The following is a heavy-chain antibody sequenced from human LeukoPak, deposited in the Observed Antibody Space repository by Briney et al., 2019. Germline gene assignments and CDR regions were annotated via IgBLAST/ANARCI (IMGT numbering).Heavy chain of an antibody. V-gene: IGHV4-4*02. CDR1: GGSISSSNW. CDR2: IYHSGST. J-gene: IGHJ4*02. Sequence: SGTLSLTCAVSGGSISSSNWWSWVRQPPGKGLEWIGEIYHSGSTNYNPSLKSRVTISVDTSKNQFSLKLSSVTAADTAVYYCARQEGVVTIFDYWGQGTLVTVSS. CDR3: ARQEGVVTIFDY. D-gene: IGHD4-23*01.